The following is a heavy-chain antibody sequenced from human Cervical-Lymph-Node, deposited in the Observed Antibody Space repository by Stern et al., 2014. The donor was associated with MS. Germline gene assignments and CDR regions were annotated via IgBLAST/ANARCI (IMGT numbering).Heavy chain of an antibody. CDR2: ISFDGSEK. CDR3: ARGGNRRWLHLVYFDL. D-gene: IGHD5-12*01. CDR1: GFTFSNYP. V-gene: IGHV3-30*01. J-gene: IGHJ4*02. Sequence: VQLVESGGGVVQPGSSLTLSCAASGFTFSNYPMHWVRQSPGKGLEWVAVISFDGSEKYYGNSLEGRFTISRDDSMNSLFLHINGLRTEDTALYYCARGGNRRWLHLVYFDLWGQGTLVTVSS.